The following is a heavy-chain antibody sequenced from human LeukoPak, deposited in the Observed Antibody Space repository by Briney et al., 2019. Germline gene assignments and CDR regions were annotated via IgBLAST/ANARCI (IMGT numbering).Heavy chain of an antibody. CDR1: GGTFSSYA. J-gene: IGHJ6*02. CDR3: ARKPRYYYYYYGMDV. CDR2: IIPIFGTA. Sequence: EASVKVSCKASGGTFSSYAISWVRQAPGQGLEWMGGIIPIFGTANYAQKFQGRVTITADESTSTAYMELSSLRSEDTAVYYCARKPRYYYYYYGMDVWGQGTTVTVSS. V-gene: IGHV1-69*13.